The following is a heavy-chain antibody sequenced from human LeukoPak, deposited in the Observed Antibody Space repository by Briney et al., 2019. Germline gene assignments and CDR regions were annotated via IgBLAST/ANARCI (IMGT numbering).Heavy chain of an antibody. D-gene: IGHD3-22*01. CDR1: GGSFSGYY. J-gene: IGHJ3*02. V-gene: IGHV4-34*01. Sequence: SETLSLTCAVYGGSFSGYYWSWIRQPPGKGLEWIGYIYHSGSTYYNPSLKSRVTISVDRSKNQFSLKLSSVTAADTAVYYCARGRDSSGYYHAFDIWGQGTMVTVSS. CDR3: ARGRDSSGYYHAFDI. CDR2: IYHSGST.